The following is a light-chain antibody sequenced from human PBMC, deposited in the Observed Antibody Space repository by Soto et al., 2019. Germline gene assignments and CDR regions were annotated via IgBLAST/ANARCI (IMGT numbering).Light chain of an antibody. CDR1: QSISSN. V-gene: IGKV3-15*01. CDR2: GAS. Sequence: EIVMTQSPATLSVSPGERATLSCRASQSISSNLAWYQQKPGQAPRLLIYGASTRATGIPARFSGSGSGTEFTLTISRLQSEEFAVYYSQQYNNWPSFGQGTKVEIK. J-gene: IGKJ1*01. CDR3: QQYNNWPS.